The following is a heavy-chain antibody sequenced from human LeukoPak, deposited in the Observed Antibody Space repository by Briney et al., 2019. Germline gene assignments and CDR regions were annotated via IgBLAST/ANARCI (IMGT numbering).Heavy chain of an antibody. J-gene: IGHJ3*02. CDR3: SRESPALNAFDI. CDR2: ISSRSSYT. Sequence: PRGSLRLSCAASGFTFSDYYMSWIRQAPGKGLEWVSYISSRSSYTNHADSVKGRVTISRDNAKNSLYLQMNSLRAEDTAVYYCSRESPALNAFDIWGQGTMVTVSS. V-gene: IGHV3-11*05. CDR1: GFTFSDYY.